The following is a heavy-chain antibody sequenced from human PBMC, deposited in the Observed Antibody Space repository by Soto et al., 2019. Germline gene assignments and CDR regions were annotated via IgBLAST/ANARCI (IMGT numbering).Heavy chain of an antibody. CDR1: GGSISSSSYY. J-gene: IGHJ4*02. CDR2: IYYSGST. CDR3: ARHYQQLPTFDY. Sequence: QLQLQESGPGLVKPSETLSLTCTVSGGSISSSSYYWGWIRQPPGKGLEWIGSIYYSGSTYYNPSLKSRVTIYVDTSKNQFSLKLSSVTAADTAVYYCARHYQQLPTFDYWGQGTMVTVSS. V-gene: IGHV4-39*01. D-gene: IGHD2-2*01.